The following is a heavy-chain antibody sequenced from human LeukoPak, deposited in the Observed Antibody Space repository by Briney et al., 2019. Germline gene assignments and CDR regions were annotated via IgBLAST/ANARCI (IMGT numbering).Heavy chain of an antibody. CDR3: ARLTNLVVVRAFDI. CDR2: IYYSGST. V-gene: IGHV4-59*08. Sequence: SETLSLTCTVSGGSISSYYWSWIRQPPGKGLEWIGYIYYSGSTNYNPSLKSRVTISVDTSKNQFSLKLSSVIAADTAVYYCARLTNLVVVRAFDIWGQGTMVTVSS. D-gene: IGHD2-15*01. J-gene: IGHJ3*02. CDR1: GGSISSYY.